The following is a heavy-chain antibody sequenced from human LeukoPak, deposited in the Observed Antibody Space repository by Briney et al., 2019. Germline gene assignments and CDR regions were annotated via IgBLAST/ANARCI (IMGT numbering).Heavy chain of an antibody. D-gene: IGHD1-26*01. CDR1: GYTFIGYY. J-gene: IGHJ4*02. Sequence: ASVKVSCKASGYTFIGYYIHLVRQAPGEGLEWMGWIDPDSGGTTYAQKFQGGVSMTRDTSTNTAYMEASRLLSDDTAVYYCARVSGSPVDHQHFDYWGQGTLVTVSS. CDR3: ARVSGSPVDHQHFDY. CDR2: IDPDSGGT. V-gene: IGHV1-2*02.